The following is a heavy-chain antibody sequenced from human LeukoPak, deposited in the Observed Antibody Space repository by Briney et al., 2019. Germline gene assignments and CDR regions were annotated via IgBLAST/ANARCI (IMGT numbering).Heavy chain of an antibody. CDR1: GYTFTGYY. Sequence: GASVKVSCKASGYTFTGYYMHWVRQAPGQGLEWMGWINPNSGGTNYAQKFQGRVTMTRDTSISTAYMELSRLRSDDTAVYYCARDLRGVIWCFDYWGQGTLVTVSS. V-gene: IGHV1-2*02. D-gene: IGHD3-10*01. CDR3: ARDLRGVIWCFDY. CDR2: INPNSGGT. J-gene: IGHJ4*02.